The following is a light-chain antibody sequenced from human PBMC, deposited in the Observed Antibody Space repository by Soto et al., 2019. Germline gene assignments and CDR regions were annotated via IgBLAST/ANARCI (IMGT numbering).Light chain of an antibody. CDR3: HQYNSWPRGT. J-gene: IGKJ3*01. CDR2: GAS. V-gene: IGKV3-15*01. CDR1: QSISGT. Sequence: EVVMTQSPATLSVSPGGRATLSCRASQSISGTLAWYQQKPGQAPRLLIHGASTRAPGFPARFSGSGSGTDFTLTISSLQSEDSAVYYCHQYNSWPRGTFGPGTKVEIK.